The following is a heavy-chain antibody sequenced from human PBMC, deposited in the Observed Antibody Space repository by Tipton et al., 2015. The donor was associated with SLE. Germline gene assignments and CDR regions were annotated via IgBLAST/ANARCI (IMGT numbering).Heavy chain of an antibody. D-gene: IGHD1-26*01. CDR2: IRSKAYGGTT. J-gene: IGHJ4*03. Sequence: SLRLSCTASGFTFGGYAMSWVRQAPGKGLEWVGFIRSKAYGGTTEYAASVKGRFTISRDDSKSIAYLQMNSLKTEDTAVYYCTRESWERPLGFDYWGQGTMVTVSS. V-gene: IGHV3-49*04. CDR1: GFTFGGYA. CDR3: TRESWERPLGFDY.